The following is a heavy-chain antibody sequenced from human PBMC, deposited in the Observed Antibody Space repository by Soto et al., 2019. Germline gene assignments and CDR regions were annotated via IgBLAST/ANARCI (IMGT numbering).Heavy chain of an antibody. CDR3: AKDLGVGVEQWLALDY. V-gene: IGHV3-30*18. CDR1: GFTFTSYG. CDR2: ISYDGSNK. J-gene: IGHJ4*02. D-gene: IGHD6-19*01. Sequence: PXVSLLVSCAASGFTFTSYGMHWVRQAPGKGLEWVAVISYDGSNKYYADSAKGRFTISRDNSKNTLYLQMNGLRAEDTAVYYCAKDLGVGVEQWLALDYWGQGALVTVSS.